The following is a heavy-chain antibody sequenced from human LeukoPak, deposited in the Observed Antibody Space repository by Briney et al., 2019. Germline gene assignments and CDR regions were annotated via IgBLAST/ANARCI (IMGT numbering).Heavy chain of an antibody. Sequence: GGSLRLSCAASGFTFSSYEMNWVRQAPGKGLEWVSYISSSGSTIYYADSVKGRFTISRDNAKNSLYLQMNSLRAEDTAVYYCAITADYYDSSGPPQGFDPWGQGTLVTVSS. CDR3: AITADYYDSSGPPQGFDP. V-gene: IGHV3-48*03. J-gene: IGHJ5*02. D-gene: IGHD3-22*01. CDR1: GFTFSSYE. CDR2: ISSSGSTI.